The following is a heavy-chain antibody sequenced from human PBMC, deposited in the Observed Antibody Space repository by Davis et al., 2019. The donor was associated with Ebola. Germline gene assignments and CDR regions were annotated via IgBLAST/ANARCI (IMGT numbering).Heavy chain of an antibody. D-gene: IGHD3-10*01. Sequence: KVSCKGSGYSFTSYWIGWVRQMPGKGLEWMGIIYPGDSDTRYSPSFQGQVTISADKSISTAYLQWSSLKASDTAMYYCAASAYYYGSGSIDYWGQGTLVTVSS. CDR3: AASAYYYGSGSIDY. V-gene: IGHV5-51*01. CDR1: GYSFTSYW. J-gene: IGHJ4*02. CDR2: IYPGDSDT.